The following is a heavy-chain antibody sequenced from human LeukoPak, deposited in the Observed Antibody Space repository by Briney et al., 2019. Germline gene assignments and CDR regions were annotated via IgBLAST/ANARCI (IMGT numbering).Heavy chain of an antibody. CDR3: ARQQWELYFDY. CDR1: GGSISSYY. V-gene: IGHV4-59*08. D-gene: IGHD1-26*01. J-gene: IGHJ4*02. Sequence: SETLSLTCTISGGSISSYYWSWIRQPPGKGLEWIGYIYYSGSTNYNPSLKSRVTISVDTSKNQFSLKLSSVTAADTAVYYCARQQWELYFDYWGQGTLVTVSS. CDR2: IYYSGST.